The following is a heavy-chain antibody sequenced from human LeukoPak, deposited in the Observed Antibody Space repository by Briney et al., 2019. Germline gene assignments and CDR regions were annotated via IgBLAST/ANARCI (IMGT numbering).Heavy chain of an antibody. D-gene: IGHD3-22*01. Sequence: PSETLSLTCTVSGASISSYYWSWIRQPAGEGLEWIGRIYSSRSIYNPSLKSRVTMSVDTSKNRFSLGLSSVTAADTAVYYCARVTGYIVEDYFDYWGQGTLVTVSS. V-gene: IGHV4-4*07. J-gene: IGHJ4*02. CDR3: ARVTGYIVEDYFDY. CDR1: GASISSYY. CDR2: IYSSRS.